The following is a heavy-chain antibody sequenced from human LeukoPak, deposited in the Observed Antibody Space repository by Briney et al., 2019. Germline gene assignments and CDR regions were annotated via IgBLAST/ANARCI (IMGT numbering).Heavy chain of an antibody. D-gene: IGHD6-13*01. CDR3: AELGMYSSKVAGGMDV. J-gene: IGHJ6*02. V-gene: IGHV3-64*01. Sequence: PGGSLRLSCAASGFTFSSYAMHWVRQAPGKGLEYVSAISSNGGSTYYANSVKGRFTISRDNSKNTLYLQMGSLRAEDTAVYYCAELGMYSSKVAGGMDVWGQGTTVTVSS. CDR2: ISSNGGST. CDR1: GFTFSSYA.